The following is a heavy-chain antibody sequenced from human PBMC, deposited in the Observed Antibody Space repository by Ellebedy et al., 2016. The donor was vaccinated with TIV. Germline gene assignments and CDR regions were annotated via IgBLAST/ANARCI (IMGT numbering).Heavy chain of an antibody. CDR2: INQDGSDT. D-gene: IGHD4-17*01. Sequence: GGSLRLSCAASGFTFNSYWMTWVRQAPGKGLEWVANINQDGSDTYYVDSLRGRFTISRDNAKNSLYLLMNSLRGEDTAVHYCATDGSYGDYRSPTHAFVFWGQGTMVAVSS. CDR3: ATDGSYGDYRSPTHAFVF. J-gene: IGHJ3*01. CDR1: GFTFNSYW. V-gene: IGHV3-7*01.